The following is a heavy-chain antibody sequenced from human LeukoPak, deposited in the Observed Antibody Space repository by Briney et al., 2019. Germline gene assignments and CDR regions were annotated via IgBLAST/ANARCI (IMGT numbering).Heavy chain of an antibody. D-gene: IGHD6-13*01. CDR3: ASRAAAGTWLLYYAMDV. CDR2: IDPSDSYT. Sequence: HGESLKISCKGSGYSLTSYWISWVRQMPGKGLEWVGRIDPSDSYTNYSPSVQGHVTLSADKSISIAHLKWSSLNASDTAMYSCASRAAAGTWLLYYAMDVWGKGTTVTVSS. CDR1: GYSLTSYW. J-gene: IGHJ6*04. V-gene: IGHV5-10-1*01.